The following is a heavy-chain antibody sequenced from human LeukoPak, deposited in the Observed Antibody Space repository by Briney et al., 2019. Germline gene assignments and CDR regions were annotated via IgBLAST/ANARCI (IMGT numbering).Heavy chain of an antibody. CDR3: ARDRVVRGVISPYDY. CDR2: ISSSSSYI. Sequence: GGSLRLSCAASGFTFSSYSMNCVRQAPGKGLEWVSSISSSSSYIYYADSVKGRFTISRDNAKNSLYLQMNSLRAEDTAVYYCARDRVVRGVISPYDYWGQGTLVTVSS. CDR1: GFTFSSYS. D-gene: IGHD3-10*01. V-gene: IGHV3-21*01. J-gene: IGHJ4*02.